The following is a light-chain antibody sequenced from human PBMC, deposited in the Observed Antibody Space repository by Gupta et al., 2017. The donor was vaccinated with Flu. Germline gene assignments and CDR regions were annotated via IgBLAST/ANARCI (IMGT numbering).Light chain of an antibody. Sequence: SSGSTASNYVQWYQQRPGSSPTTVIYEDNQRPSGFPDRFSGSIDSSSKSASLTISGLKTEDGADYYCQSYDGSSWVFGGGTKLTVL. CDR2: EDN. CDR1: SGSTASNY. J-gene: IGLJ3*02. V-gene: IGLV6-57*01. CDR3: QSYDGSSWV.